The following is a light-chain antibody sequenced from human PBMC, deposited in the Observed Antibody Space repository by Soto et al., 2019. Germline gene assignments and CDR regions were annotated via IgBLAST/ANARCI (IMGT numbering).Light chain of an antibody. CDR3: QQIFSFPVT. Sequence: DIQMTQSPYYLSASVGDRVTITCRANQTITRYLNWYQQKPGTAPKLLIYAASSLQEGVPSRFRGSGSGTDVTLSISNLQPEDFAAYSCQQIFSFPVTFGQGTKLEIK. CDR1: QTITRY. V-gene: IGKV1-39*01. CDR2: AAS. J-gene: IGKJ2*01.